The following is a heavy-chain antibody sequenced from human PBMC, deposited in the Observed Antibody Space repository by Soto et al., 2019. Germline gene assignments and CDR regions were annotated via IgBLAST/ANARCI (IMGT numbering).Heavy chain of an antibody. Sequence: SETLSLTCTVSGGSISSYYWSWIRQPPGKGLEWIGYIYYSGSTNYNPSLKSRVTISVDTSKNQFSLKLSSVTAADTAVYYCARAGLRRVLGWFSTLGMDVWGQGTTVTVSS. CDR2: IYYSGST. D-gene: IGHD3-3*01. J-gene: IGHJ6*02. V-gene: IGHV4-59*01. CDR1: GGSISSYY. CDR3: ARAGLRRVLGWFSTLGMDV.